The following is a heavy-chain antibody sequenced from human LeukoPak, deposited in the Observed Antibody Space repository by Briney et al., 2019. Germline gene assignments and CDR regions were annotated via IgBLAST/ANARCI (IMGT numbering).Heavy chain of an antibody. CDR1: GFTFSTYG. D-gene: IGHD5-24*01. CDR2: ISYDGRNK. V-gene: IGHV3-30*18. Sequence: VGSLRLSRAASGFTFSTYGMDWVRHAPGKGLEWEAVISYDGRNKYYADSVTGRFTISRDNSKNTLYLQMNSLRAEDTAVYSCAKDRDWYYFDYWGQGTLVTVSS. J-gene: IGHJ4*02. CDR3: AKDRDWYYFDY.